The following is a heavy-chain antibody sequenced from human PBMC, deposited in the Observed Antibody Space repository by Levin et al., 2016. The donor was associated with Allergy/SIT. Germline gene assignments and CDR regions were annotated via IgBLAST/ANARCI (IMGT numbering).Heavy chain of an antibody. CDR3: AKDTHPGSSGLGVDY. Sequence: WIRQPPGKGLEWVAVISYDGSNKYYADSVKGRFTISRDNSKNTLYLQMNSLRAEDTAVYYCAKDTHPGSSGLGVDYWGQGTLVTVSS. J-gene: IGHJ4*02. D-gene: IGHD3-22*01. V-gene: IGHV3-30*18. CDR2: ISYDGSNK.